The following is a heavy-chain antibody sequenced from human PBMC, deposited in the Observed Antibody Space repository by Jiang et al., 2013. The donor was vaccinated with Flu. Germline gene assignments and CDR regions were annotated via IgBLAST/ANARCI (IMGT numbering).Heavy chain of an antibody. CDR1: GFIFSDFY. J-gene: IGHJ5*02. D-gene: IGHD5-24*01. CDR2: ISTGSFTI. CDR3: ARGRYNYDSNWFDP. Sequence: VQLVESGGGLVKPGGSLRLSCAASGFIFSDFYMSWIRQAPGKGLQWVSHISTGSFTIYYADSVKGRFTISRDNAKNSVYLQMSSLRAEDTAVYYCARGRYNYDSNWFDPWGQGTLVTVSS. V-gene: IGHV3-11*01.